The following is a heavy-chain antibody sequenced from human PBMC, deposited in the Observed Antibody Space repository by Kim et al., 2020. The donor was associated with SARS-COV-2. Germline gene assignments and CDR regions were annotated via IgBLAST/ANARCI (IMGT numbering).Heavy chain of an antibody. Sequence: GGSLRLSCAAPGFTFSSYSMNWVRQAPGKGLEWVSSISSSSSYIYYADSVKGRFTISRDNAKNSLYLQMNSLRAEDTAVYYCGTITILGVVRDYGMDVWGQGTTVTVSS. CDR1: GFTFSSYS. D-gene: IGHD3-3*01. V-gene: IGHV3-21*01. CDR2: ISSSSSYI. CDR3: GTITILGVVRDYGMDV. J-gene: IGHJ6*02.